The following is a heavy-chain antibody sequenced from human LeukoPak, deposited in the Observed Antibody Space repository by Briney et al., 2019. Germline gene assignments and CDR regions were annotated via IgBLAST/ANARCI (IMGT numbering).Heavy chain of an antibody. D-gene: IGHD4-23*01. J-gene: IGHJ4*02. Sequence: SETQTLICSVCGGFISSYHWRWLRQPAGKALEWIGHIDTTASTNYNPSLKSRVTMPVDTSKNQFSLKLSSVTVADTAVYYCARTGVRGISYWGQGTLVTVSS. CDR3: ARTGVRGISY. CDR2: IDTTAST. CDR1: GGFISSYH. V-gene: IGHV4-4*07.